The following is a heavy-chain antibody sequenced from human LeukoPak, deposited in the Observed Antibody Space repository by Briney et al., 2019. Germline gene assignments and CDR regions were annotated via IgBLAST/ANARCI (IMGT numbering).Heavy chain of an antibody. D-gene: IGHD3-9*01. J-gene: IGHJ5*02. Sequence: GGSLRLSCAASGFTFSGSAMHWVRQASGKGLEWVGRIRSKANSYATAYAASVKGRFTISRDDSKNTAYLQMNSLKTEDTGVYYCTSLGAPYYDILTGYQNWFDPWGQGTLVTVSS. CDR3: TSLGAPYYDILTGYQNWFDP. V-gene: IGHV3-73*01. CDR2: IRSKANSYAT. CDR1: GFTFSGSA.